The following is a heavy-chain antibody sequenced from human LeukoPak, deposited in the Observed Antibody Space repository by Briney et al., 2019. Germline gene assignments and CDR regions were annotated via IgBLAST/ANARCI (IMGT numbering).Heavy chain of an antibody. J-gene: IGHJ4*02. CDR1: GGTFNTFA. CDR3: AREGHCTSASCALDY. CDR2: INPNSGDT. D-gene: IGHD2-2*01. Sequence: ASVKVSCKTSGGTFNTFAIAWVRQAPGQGLEWMGWINPNSGDTSYAQNFQGRVTMTRDTSITTAYMELSRLRSDDTAVYYCAREGHCTSASCALDYWGQGTLVTVSS. V-gene: IGHV1-2*02.